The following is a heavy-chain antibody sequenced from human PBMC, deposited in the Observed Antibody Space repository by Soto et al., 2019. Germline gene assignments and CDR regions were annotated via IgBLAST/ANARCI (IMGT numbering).Heavy chain of an antibody. CDR3: ARDERIAVAGTDT. J-gene: IGHJ5*02. V-gene: IGHV3-23*01. D-gene: IGHD6-19*01. Sequence: EVHLLESGGGLVQPGGSLRLSCAASGFTFSNYAMTWVRQGAGKGLEWVSSISGPGGSTYYADSVQGRFTISRDNSKNTLFLQMHSLRAEDTALYYCARDERIAVAGTDTWGQGILVTVTS. CDR2: ISGPGGST. CDR1: GFTFSNYA.